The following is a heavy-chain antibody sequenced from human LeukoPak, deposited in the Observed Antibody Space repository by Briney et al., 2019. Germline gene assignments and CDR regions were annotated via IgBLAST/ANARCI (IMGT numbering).Heavy chain of an antibody. D-gene: IGHD5-24*01. V-gene: IGHV1-2*04. CDR2: INPNSGGT. CDR3: ARVSDGYDPYFDY. J-gene: IGHJ4*02. CDR1: GYTSTGYY. Sequence: ASVKVSCKASGYTSTGYYMHWVRQAPGQGLEWMGWINPNSGGTNYAQKFQGWVTMTRDTSISTAYMELSRLRSDDTAVYYCARVSDGYDPYFDYWGQGTLVTVSS.